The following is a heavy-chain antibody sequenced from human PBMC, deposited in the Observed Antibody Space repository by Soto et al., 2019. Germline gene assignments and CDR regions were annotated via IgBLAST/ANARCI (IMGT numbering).Heavy chain of an antibody. CDR2: INSDGSST. J-gene: IGHJ6*02. CDR1: GFTFSSYW. V-gene: IGHV3-74*01. CDR3: ARERVVPADMTNQSYYYYGMDV. Sequence: EVQLVESGGGLVQPGGSLRLSCAASGFTFSSYWMHWVRQAPGKGLVWVSRINSDGSSTSYADSVKGRFTISRHNAKNTLYLPMNSLRAEDTAVYYCARERVVPADMTNQSYYYYGMDVWGQGTTVTVSS. D-gene: IGHD2-2*01.